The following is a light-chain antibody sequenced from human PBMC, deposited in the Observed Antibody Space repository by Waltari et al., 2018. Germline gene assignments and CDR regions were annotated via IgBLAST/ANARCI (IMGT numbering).Light chain of an antibody. CDR3: QQRSNWPALT. J-gene: IGKJ4*01. CDR2: DAS. V-gene: IGKV3-11*01. CDR1: QSVSSN. Sequence: EIVLTQSPATLSLSPGERATLSCRASQSVSSNLAWYQQKPGQAPRLLIYDASNRATGIPARFSGSGSGTDFTLTISSREPEDFAVYYCQQRSNWPALTFGGGTKVEIK.